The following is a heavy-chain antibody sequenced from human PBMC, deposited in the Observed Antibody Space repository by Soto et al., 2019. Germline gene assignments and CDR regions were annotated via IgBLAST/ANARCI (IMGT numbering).Heavy chain of an antibody. V-gene: IGHV3-23*01. CDR2: ISSSGVST. CDR1: GFTFSSYA. Sequence: GGSLRLSCAASGFTFSSYAMSWVRQAPGKGLEWVSAISSSGVSTYYADSVKGRFTISRDNSKNTLYLQMNSLRAEDTAVYYCAKRGLLGWSGVGYFDYWGQGTLVTVSS. D-gene: IGHD3-3*01. CDR3: AKRGLLGWSGVGYFDY. J-gene: IGHJ4*02.